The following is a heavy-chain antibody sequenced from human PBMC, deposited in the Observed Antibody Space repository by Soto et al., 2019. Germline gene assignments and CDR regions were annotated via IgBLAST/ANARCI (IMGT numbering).Heavy chain of an antibody. J-gene: IGHJ5*02. CDR2: IYYSGST. Sequence: SETLSLTCTVSGGSISSYYWIWIRQPPGKGLEWIGYIYYSGSTNYNPSLKSRVTISVDTSKNQFSLKLSSVTAADTAVYYCASLRDSSSWFDPWGQGTLVTVS. V-gene: IGHV4-59*08. CDR3: ASLRDSSSWFDP. D-gene: IGHD6-13*01. CDR1: GGSISSYY.